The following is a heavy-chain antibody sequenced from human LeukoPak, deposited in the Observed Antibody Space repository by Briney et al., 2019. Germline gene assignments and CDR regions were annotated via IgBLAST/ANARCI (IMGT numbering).Heavy chain of an antibody. V-gene: IGHV4-39*07. CDR1: GDSLSGSSYF. CDR3: ARMGDWFDP. J-gene: IGHJ5*02. CDR2: IYYSGIT. D-gene: IGHD3-16*01. Sequence: SETLSLTCTVSGDSLSGSSYFWGWIRQTPGKGLEWIGNIYYSGITKYSPSLQSRVTVSVDTSKNQFSLKLSSVTAADTAVYYCARMGDWFDPWGQGTLVTVSS.